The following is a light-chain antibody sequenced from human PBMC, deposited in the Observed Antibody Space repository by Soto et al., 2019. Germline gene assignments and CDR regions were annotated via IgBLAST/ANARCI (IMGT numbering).Light chain of an antibody. CDR1: SGHSSYA. V-gene: IGLV4-69*01. J-gene: IGLJ2*01. Sequence: QSVLTQSPSASASLGASVKVTCTLSSGHSSYAIAWHQQQPEKGPRFLMILNSDGSHSKGDGIPDRFSGSSSGAERYLTISSLQSEDEADYYCQTWGTGIRVFGGGTQLTVL. CDR3: QTWGTGIRV. CDR2: LNSDGSH.